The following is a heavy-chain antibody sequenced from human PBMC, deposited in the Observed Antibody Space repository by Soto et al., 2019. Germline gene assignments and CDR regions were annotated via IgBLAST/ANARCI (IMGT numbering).Heavy chain of an antibody. CDR2: INHSGST. Sequence: QVQLQQWGAGLLKPSETLSLTCAVYGGSFSGYYWSWIRQPPGKGLEWIGEINHSGSTNYNPSLKSRVTISVDTSKNQFSLKLSSVTAADTAVYYCARGRGSSYYDSSGYYYYYWGQGTLVTVSS. V-gene: IGHV4-34*01. D-gene: IGHD3-22*01. CDR3: ARGRGSSYYDSSGYYYYY. CDR1: GGSFSGYY. J-gene: IGHJ4*02.